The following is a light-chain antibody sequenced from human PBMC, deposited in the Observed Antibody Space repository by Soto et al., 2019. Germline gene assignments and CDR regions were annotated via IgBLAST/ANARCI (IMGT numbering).Light chain of an antibody. V-gene: IGKV3-20*01. CDR1: QSVSSSY. CDR3: QQYGSS. J-gene: IGKJ3*01. CDR2: GAS. Sequence: EIVLTQSPGTLSLSPGEMATLSCRASQSVSSSYLAWYQQKPGQAPRLLIYGASSRATGIPDRFSGSGSGTDFTLTISRLEPEDFAVYYCQQYGSSFGPGTKVDI.